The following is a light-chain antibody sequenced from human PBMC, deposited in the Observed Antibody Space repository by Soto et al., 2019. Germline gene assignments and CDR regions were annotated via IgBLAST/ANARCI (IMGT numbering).Light chain of an antibody. CDR3: RSSTSRHTLYG. CDR1: SSDVGGYNY. CDR2: DVS. Sequence: QSALTQPASVSGSPGQSITISCTGTSSDVGGYNYVSWYQQHPGNTPELMIYDVSNRPSVVSNRFSGSKSGNTASLTISGLQAEDEDDYSCRSSTSRHTLYGFGTGTKVTVL. J-gene: IGLJ1*01. V-gene: IGLV2-14*01.